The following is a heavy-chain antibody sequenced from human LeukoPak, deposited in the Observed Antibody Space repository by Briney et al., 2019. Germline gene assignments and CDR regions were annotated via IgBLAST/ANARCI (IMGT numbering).Heavy chain of an antibody. CDR2: IYYSGST. Sequence: PSETLSLTCTVSDGSISSYYWSWIRQPPGKGLEWIGYIYYSGSTNYNPSLKSRVTISVDTSKNQFSLKLSSVTAADTAVYYCARSYCSGGSCYWGPFDYWGQGTLVTVSS. CDR1: DGSISSYY. D-gene: IGHD2-15*01. CDR3: ARSYCSGGSCYWGPFDY. J-gene: IGHJ4*02. V-gene: IGHV4-59*01.